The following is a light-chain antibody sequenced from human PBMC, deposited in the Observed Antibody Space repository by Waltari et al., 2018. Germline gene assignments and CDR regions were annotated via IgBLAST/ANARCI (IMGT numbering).Light chain of an antibody. V-gene: IGKV3-11*01. CDR3: QQRASWPNT. CDR1: QSVSNY. Sequence: EILLTQSPATLSLSPVAGATLSCRDSQSVSNYLAWYQQKPGQAPRLLIYGTYNRATGIPARFSGSGSGTDFTRTISSLEPEDFAVYYCQQRASWPNTFGQGTKLEIK. CDR2: GTY. J-gene: IGKJ2*01.